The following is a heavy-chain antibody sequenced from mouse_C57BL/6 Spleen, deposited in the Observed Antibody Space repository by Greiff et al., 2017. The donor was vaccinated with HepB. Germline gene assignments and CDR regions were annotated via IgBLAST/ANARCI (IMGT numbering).Heavy chain of an antibody. CDR2: IRLKSDNYAT. Sequence: EVHLVESGGGLVQPGGSMKLSCVASGFTFSNYWMNWVRQSPEKGLEWVAQIRLKSDNYATHYAESVKGRFTISRDDSKSSVYLQMNNLRAEDTGIYYCTGGLLYWYFEVWGTGTTVTVSS. J-gene: IGHJ1*03. CDR1: GFTFSNYW. V-gene: IGHV6-3*01. D-gene: IGHD2-10*01. CDR3: TGGLLYWYFEV.